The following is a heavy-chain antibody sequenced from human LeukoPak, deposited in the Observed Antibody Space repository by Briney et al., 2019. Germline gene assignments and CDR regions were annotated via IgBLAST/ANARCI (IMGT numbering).Heavy chain of an antibody. J-gene: IGHJ6*02. D-gene: IGHD3-3*01. CDR3: ARGRYDFWSGYFGH. Sequence: ASVKVSCKASGCTFTSYGISWVRQAPGQGLEWMGWISAYNGNTNYAQKLQGRVTMTTDTSTSTVYMELRSLRSDDTAVYYCARGRYDFWSGYFGHWGQGTTVTVPS. CDR2: ISAYNGNT. V-gene: IGHV1-18*01. CDR1: GCTFTSYG.